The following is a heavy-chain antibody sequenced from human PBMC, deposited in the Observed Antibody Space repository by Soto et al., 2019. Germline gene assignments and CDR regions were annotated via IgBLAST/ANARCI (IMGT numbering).Heavy chain of an antibody. D-gene: IGHD2-21*02. J-gene: IGHJ4*02. CDR2: INPILSMS. Sequence: GASVKVSCKASGYTFTSYAMHWVRQAPGQRLEWMGRINPILSMSNYAQRFQGRVTITRDTSASTAYMELSSLRSEDTAVYYCARSIVVVTALDYWGQGTLVTVSS. CDR3: ARSIVVVTALDY. V-gene: IGHV1-3*01. CDR1: GYTFTSYA.